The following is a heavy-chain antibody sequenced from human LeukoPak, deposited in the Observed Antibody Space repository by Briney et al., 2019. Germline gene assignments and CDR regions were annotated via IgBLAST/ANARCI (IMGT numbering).Heavy chain of an antibody. D-gene: IGHD3-10*01. CDR1: GFTFDDYG. CDR3: ARGITMVRGVPSDY. V-gene: IGHV3-20*01. CDR2: INWNGGST. Sequence: GGSLRLSCAASGFTFDDYGMGWVRQAPGKGLEWVSGINWNGGSTGYAASVKGRFTISRDNANNSLYLQMNSLRAEDTALYHCARGITMVRGVPSDYWGQGTLVTVSS. J-gene: IGHJ4*02.